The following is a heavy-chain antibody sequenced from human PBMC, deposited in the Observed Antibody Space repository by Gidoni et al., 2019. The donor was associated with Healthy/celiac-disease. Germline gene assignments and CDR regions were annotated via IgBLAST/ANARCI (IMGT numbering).Heavy chain of an antibody. J-gene: IGHJ2*01. D-gene: IGHD1-26*01. CDR2: ISSRGTTV. V-gene: IGHV3-11*01. CDR3: ATPSGPRTNRAVWQSWGLPRERWYFDL. CDR1: GFTFSDYY. Sequence: QVHLVESGGGLVKPGGSLRLSCAASGFTFSDYYMSWIGQAPGKGLEWVSYISSRGTTVNYADSVKGRFTISRDNAKNSLYLQMNSLRDEDTAVYYCATPSGPRTNRAVWQSWGLPRERWYFDLWGRGTLVTVSS.